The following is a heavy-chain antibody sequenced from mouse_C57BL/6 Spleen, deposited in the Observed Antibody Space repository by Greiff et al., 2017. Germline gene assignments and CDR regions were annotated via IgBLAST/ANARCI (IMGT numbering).Heavy chain of an antibody. D-gene: IGHD2-5*01. J-gene: IGHJ2*01. CDR3: ARGGAYYSNYNYFDY. Sequence: VQLQQPGAELVRPGSSVKLSCKASGYTFTSYWMHWVKQRPIQGLEWIGNIDPSDSATHYNQKFKDKATLTVDKSSSTAYMQLSSLTSEDSAVYYCARGGAYYSNYNYFDYWGQGTTLTVSS. CDR2: IDPSDSAT. CDR1: GYTFTSYW. V-gene: IGHV1-52*01.